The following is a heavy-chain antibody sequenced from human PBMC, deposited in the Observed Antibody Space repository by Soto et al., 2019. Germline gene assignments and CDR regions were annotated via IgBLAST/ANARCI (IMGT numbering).Heavy chain of an antibody. CDR1: GFTFRSYA. CDR2: ISGSGGST. CDR3: FTGIGVRWYYYDMDV. J-gene: IGHJ6*03. D-gene: IGHD3-22*01. Sequence: HPGGSLRLSCAASGFTFRSYAMSWVRQAPGKGLEWVSAISGSGGSTYYADTVKGRFTISRDNSKNTLYLQIHSLIAEATAVYYCFTGIGVRWYYYDMDVWGKGTTVTVSS. V-gene: IGHV3-23*01.